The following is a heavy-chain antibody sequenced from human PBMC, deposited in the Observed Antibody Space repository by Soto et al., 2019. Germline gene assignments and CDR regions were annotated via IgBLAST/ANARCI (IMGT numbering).Heavy chain of an antibody. CDR1: GDSISSSNW. CDR3: ARVRQHCTRTSCYLDP. V-gene: IGHV4-4*02. J-gene: IGHJ5*02. D-gene: IGHD2-2*01. CDR2: IHHSGST. Sequence: QVQLQESGPGLVKPSGTLSLTCAVSGDSISSSNWWNWVRQPPGKGLEWIGEIHHSGSTNYNPSLKSRVTMSVDTSRNEFSLNLNSVPAADTAVYYCARVRQHCTRTSCYLDPWGQGTLVTASS.